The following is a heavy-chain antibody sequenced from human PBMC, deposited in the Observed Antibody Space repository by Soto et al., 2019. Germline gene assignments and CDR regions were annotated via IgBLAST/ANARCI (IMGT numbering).Heavy chain of an antibody. CDR1: GFTFDDYA. CDR3: AKSPRGSGTLYYYMDV. CDR2: ISWNSGSI. Sequence: EVQLVESGGGLVQPGRSLRLSCAASGFTFDDYAMHWVRQAPGKGLEWVSGISWNSGSIGYADSVKSRFTISRDNAKNSLYLQMNSLRAEDTALYYCAKSPRGSGTLYYYMDVWGKGTTVTVSS. D-gene: IGHD3-10*01. J-gene: IGHJ6*03. V-gene: IGHV3-9*01.